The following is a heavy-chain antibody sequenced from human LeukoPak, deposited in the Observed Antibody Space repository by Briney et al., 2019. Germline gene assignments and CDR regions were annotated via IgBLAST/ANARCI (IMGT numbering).Heavy chain of an antibody. V-gene: IGHV4-31*03. CDR1: GGSISSGGYY. Sequence: SETLSLTCTVSGGSISSGGYYWSWIRQHPGKGLEWIGYIYYSGSTYYNPSLKSRVAISVDTSKNQFSLKLSSVTAADTAVYYCARDMYGSGSHWFDPWGQGTLVTVSS. CDR2: IYYSGST. J-gene: IGHJ5*02. CDR3: ARDMYGSGSHWFDP. D-gene: IGHD3-10*01.